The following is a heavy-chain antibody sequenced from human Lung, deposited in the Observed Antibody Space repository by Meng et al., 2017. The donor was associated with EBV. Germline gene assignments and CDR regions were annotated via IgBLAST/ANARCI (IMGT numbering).Heavy chain of an antibody. CDR2: INSDGTST. CDR3: TSGGGGSES. J-gene: IGHJ4*02. CDR1: GFTFSNYW. V-gene: IGHV3-74*01. D-gene: IGHD3-10*01. Sequence: EVQLVESGGGLVEPGXXLRLSCAASGFTFSNYWMYWVRQPPGKGLVWVSRINSDGTSTIYADSVKGRFTISRDNAKNTLYLQMNSLRAEDTAMYFCTSGGGGSESWGQGTLVTVSS.